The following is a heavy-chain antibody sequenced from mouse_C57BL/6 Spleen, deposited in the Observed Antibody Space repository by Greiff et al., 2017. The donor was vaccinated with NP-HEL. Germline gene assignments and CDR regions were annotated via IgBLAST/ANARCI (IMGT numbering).Heavy chain of an antibody. CDR3: ARERYYGSAAY. CDR1: GFTFSDYG. V-gene: IGHV5-17*01. J-gene: IGHJ3*01. D-gene: IGHD1-1*01. Sequence: EVQRVESGGGLVKPGGSLKLSCAASGFTFSDYGMHWVRQAPEKGLEWVAYISSGSSTIYYADTVKGRFTISRDNAKNTLFLQMTSLRSEDTAMYYCARERYYGSAAYWGQGTLVTVSA. CDR2: ISSGSSTI.